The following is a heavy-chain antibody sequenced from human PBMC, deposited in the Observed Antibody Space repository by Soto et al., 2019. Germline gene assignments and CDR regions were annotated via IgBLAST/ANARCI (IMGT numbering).Heavy chain of an antibody. CDR3: AELVYGDYDV. D-gene: IGHD4-17*01. CDR2: ISYDGSNK. CDR1: GFTFSSYA. V-gene: IGHV3-30-3*01. Sequence: QVQLVESGGGVVQPGRSLRLSCAASGFTFSSYAMQWVRQAPCKGLEWVAVISYDGSNKYYADSVKGRFTISRDNSKNTLYLQMNSLRAEDTAVYYCAELVYGDYDVWGQGTLVTVSS. J-gene: IGHJ4*02.